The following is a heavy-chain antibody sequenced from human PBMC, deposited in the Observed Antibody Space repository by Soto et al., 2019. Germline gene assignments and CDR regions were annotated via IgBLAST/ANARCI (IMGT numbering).Heavy chain of an antibody. CDR1: GGTFSSYA. Sequence: QVQLVQSGAEVKKPGSSVKVSCKASGGTFSSYAISWVRQAPGQGLEWMGGIIPIFGTANYAQKFQGRVTITADESTSTAYMELSSLRSEDTAVYYCARDLSDGYNPYWYFDHWGRGTLVTVSS. D-gene: IGHD2-21*01. CDR2: IIPIFGTA. V-gene: IGHV1-69*01. J-gene: IGHJ2*01. CDR3: ARDLSDGYNPYWYFDH.